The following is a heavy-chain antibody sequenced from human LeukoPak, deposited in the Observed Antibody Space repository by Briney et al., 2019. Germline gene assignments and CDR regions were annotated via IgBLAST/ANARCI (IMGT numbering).Heavy chain of an antibody. D-gene: IGHD4-23*01. CDR1: GGSISSSDYY. J-gene: IGHJ4*02. CDR2: IYYNGNT. CDR3: ARTVGTHRFDY. Sequence: SETLSLTCTVSGGSISSSDYYWGWIRQPPGERLEWIGTIYYNGNTCYNPSLQSRVIISVDTSKNQFSLKLASVTAPDTAVYYCARTVGTHRFDYWGQGILVTVSS. V-gene: IGHV4-39*01.